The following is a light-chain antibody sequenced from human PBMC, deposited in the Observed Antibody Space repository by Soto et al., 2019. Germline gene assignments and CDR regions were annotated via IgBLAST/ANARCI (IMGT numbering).Light chain of an antibody. J-gene: IGLJ3*02. CDR3: SSYTTSSTLV. CDR2: AVS. V-gene: IGLV2-14*01. Sequence: QSVLTQPASVSGSPGQSITISCTGTSSDLGLYDYVSWYQQYPDKAPKLMIYAVSYRPSGVSNRFSGSKSGNTASLTISGLQAEDEADYYCSSYTTSSTLVFGGGTKVTVL. CDR1: SSDLGLYDY.